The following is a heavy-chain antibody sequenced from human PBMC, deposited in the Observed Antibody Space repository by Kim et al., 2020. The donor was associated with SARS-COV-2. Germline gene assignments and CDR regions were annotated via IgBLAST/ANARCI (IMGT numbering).Heavy chain of an antibody. D-gene: IGHD3-3*01. CDR1: GYTLTELS. J-gene: IGHJ4*02. V-gene: IGHV1-24*01. Sequence: ASVKVSCKVSGYTLTELSMHWVRQAPGKGLEWMGGFDPEDGETIYAQKFQGRVTMTEDTSTDTAYMELSSLRSEDTAVYYCATVRIDRVPGGSFTIFGVVIPTPFDYWGQGTLVTVSS. CDR2: FDPEDGET. CDR3: ATVRIDRVPGGSFTIFGVVIPTPFDY.